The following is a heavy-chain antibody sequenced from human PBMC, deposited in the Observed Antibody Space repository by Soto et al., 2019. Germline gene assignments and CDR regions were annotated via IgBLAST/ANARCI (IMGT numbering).Heavy chain of an antibody. V-gene: IGHV3-21*01. J-gene: IGHJ4*02. CDR2: ISSSSSYI. Sequence: PGGSLRLSCAASGFTFSSYSMNWVRQAPGKGLEWVSSISSSSSYIYYADSVKGRFTISRDNAKNSLYLQMNSLRAEDTAVYYCARDSILTGRSDYWGQGTLVTVSS. D-gene: IGHD3-9*01. CDR1: GFTFSSYS. CDR3: ARDSILTGRSDY.